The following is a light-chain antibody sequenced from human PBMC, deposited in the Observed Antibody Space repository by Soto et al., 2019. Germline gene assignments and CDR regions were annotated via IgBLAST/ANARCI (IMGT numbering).Light chain of an antibody. Sequence: QSALTQPRSVSGSPGQSVTISCTGTSSDVGGYNYVSWYQQHPGKAPKLMIYDVSKRPSGVPDRFSGSKSGNTASLTISGLQAEDEADYYCCSYAGSYTSRVFGTWTKLTV. CDR3: CSYAGSYTSRV. CDR1: SSDVGGYNY. J-gene: IGLJ1*01. CDR2: DVS. V-gene: IGLV2-11*01.